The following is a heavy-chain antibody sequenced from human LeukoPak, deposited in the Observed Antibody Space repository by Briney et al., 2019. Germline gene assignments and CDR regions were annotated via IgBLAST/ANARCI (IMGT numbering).Heavy chain of an antibody. CDR1: GFTFNTYE. CDR2: ISNNGDTI. J-gene: IGHJ6*03. Sequence: GGSLRLSCAASGFTFNTYELNWVRQAPGEGLESLAHISNNGDTIHYATSVEDRFTISRDNAKNSVYLQMNSLRVEDTALYFCARDATTTVGWVYMDVWGKGTAVTIS. V-gene: IGHV3-48*03. D-gene: IGHD4-11*01. CDR3: ARDATTTVGWVYMDV.